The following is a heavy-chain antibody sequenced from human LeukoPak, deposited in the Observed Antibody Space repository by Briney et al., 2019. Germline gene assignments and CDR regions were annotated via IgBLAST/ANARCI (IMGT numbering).Heavy chain of an antibody. CDR1: GGSISSGSYY. J-gene: IGHJ3*02. CDR2: IYTSGST. Sequence: SSQTLSLTCTVSGGSISSGSYYWSWIRQPAGKGLEWIGRIYTSGSTNYNPSLKSRVTISVDTSKNQFSLKLSSVTAADTAVYYCAREGLPAAIFRGAFDIWGQGTMVTVSS. D-gene: IGHD2-2*02. V-gene: IGHV4-61*02. CDR3: AREGLPAAIFRGAFDI.